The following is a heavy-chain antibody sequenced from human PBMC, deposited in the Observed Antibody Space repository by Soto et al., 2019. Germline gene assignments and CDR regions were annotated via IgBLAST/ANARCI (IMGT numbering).Heavy chain of an antibody. CDR2: FDPEDGET. Sequence: ASVKVSCKVSGYTLTELSMHWVRQAPGKGLEWMGGFDPEDGETIYAQKFQGRVTMTEDTSTDTAYMELSSLRSEDTAVYYCATVRLHIAAADDAFDIWGQGTMVTVSS. J-gene: IGHJ3*02. V-gene: IGHV1-24*01. CDR3: ATVRLHIAAADDAFDI. CDR1: GYTLTELS. D-gene: IGHD6-13*01.